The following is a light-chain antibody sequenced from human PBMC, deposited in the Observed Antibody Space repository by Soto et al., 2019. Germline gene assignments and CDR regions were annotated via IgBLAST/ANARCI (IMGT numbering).Light chain of an antibody. Sequence: EIVLTQSPATLSLSPGERATLSCRASQSVSSYLAWYQQKPGQAPRLLIYDASNRATGIPARFSGSGSGTDFTLTISSLEPEYFAVYYCQQRSTGDTFGPGTKVDIK. V-gene: IGKV3-11*01. CDR3: QQRSTGDT. CDR2: DAS. CDR1: QSVSSY. J-gene: IGKJ3*01.